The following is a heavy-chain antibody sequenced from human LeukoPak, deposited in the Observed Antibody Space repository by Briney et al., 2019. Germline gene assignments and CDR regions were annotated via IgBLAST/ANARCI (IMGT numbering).Heavy chain of an antibody. CDR2: IYSGGST. CDR3: ARDRRKKHIVVVPAAN. D-gene: IGHD2-2*01. CDR1: GFTVSSNY. J-gene: IGHJ4*02. V-gene: IGHV3-66*01. Sequence: GGSLRLSCVASGFTVSSNYMSWVRQAPGKGLEWVSVIYSGGSTYYADSVKGRFTISRDNSKNTLYLQMNSLRAEDTAVYYCARDRRKKHIVVVPAANWGQGTLATVSS.